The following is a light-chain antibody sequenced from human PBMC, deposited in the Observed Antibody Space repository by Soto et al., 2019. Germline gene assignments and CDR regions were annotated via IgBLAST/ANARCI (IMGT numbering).Light chain of an antibody. Sequence: QSVLTQPASVSGSPGQSITISCTGTSSDVGGYNLVSWYQQYPDKAPKLMIFDVNTRPSGVSNRFSGSKSGNTASLTISVLQAEDEADYYCSSYKSSSTLPYVFGTGTKLTV. V-gene: IGLV2-14*01. CDR2: DVN. CDR1: SSDVGGYNL. CDR3: SSYKSSSTLPYV. J-gene: IGLJ1*01.